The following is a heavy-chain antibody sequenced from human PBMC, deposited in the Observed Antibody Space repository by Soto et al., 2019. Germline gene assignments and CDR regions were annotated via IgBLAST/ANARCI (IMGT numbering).Heavy chain of an antibody. CDR3: ARVGDGIVATNPGYYYCYGMDV. D-gene: IGHD5-12*01. CDR2: IIPIFGTA. J-gene: IGHJ6*02. Sequence: QVQLVQSGAEVKKPGSSVKVSCKASGGTFSSYAISWVRQAPGQGLEWMGGIIPIFGTANYAQKFQGRVTITADESTSTAYIELSSLRSEDTAVYYCARVGDGIVATNPGYYYCYGMDVWGQGTTATVSS. V-gene: IGHV1-69*01. CDR1: GGTFSSYA.